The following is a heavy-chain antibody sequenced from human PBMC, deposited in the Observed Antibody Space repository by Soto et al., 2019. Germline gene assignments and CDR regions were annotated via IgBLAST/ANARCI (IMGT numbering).Heavy chain of an antibody. CDR1: GFSLTTSGVG. Sequence: QITLKESGPTLVKPTQTLTLTCTFSGFSLTTSGVGVAWIRQPPGKALEWLGIIYWDDDKRYSPSLESRLTITKDTSRNQVVLTMTNMDPVDTATYFCAHRAYYSGSYWVTASNTFDVWGQGTMVTVSS. D-gene: IGHD1-26*01. CDR2: IYWDDDK. CDR3: AHRAYYSGSYWVTASNTFDV. J-gene: IGHJ3*01. V-gene: IGHV2-5*02.